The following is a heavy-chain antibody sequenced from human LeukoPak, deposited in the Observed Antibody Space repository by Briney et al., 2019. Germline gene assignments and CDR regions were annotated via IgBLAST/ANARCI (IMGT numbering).Heavy chain of an antibody. J-gene: IGHJ4*02. CDR1: GYTFTACY. V-gene: IGHV1-2*02. Sequence: ASVQVSCKASGYTFTACYIHWVRQAPGQGLEWMGWISPYTGGTNYATKFQGRVTITQDRSSNTVYMDLNRLTSDDTALYYCVRDHNSENWGSLGKWGQGTLVTVSS. D-gene: IGHD7-27*01. CDR2: ISPYTGGT. CDR3: VRDHNSENWGSLGK.